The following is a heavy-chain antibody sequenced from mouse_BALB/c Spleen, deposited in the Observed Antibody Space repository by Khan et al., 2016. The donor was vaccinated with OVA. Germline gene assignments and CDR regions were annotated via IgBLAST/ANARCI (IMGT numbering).Heavy chain of an antibody. Sequence: VQLLQSGAELVRPGSSVKISCKASGYTFSSSWMNWVKQRPGQGLEWIGQIFPGNDDADYNGKFKGKATLTADTSSSTAYMQLTSLTSEDSAVYFCARYFGSHLAYCGQGTLVTVSA. J-gene: IGHJ3*01. CDR3: ARYFGSHLAY. V-gene: IGHV1-80*01. CDR1: GYTFSSSW. D-gene: IGHD1-1*01. CDR2: IFPGNDDA.